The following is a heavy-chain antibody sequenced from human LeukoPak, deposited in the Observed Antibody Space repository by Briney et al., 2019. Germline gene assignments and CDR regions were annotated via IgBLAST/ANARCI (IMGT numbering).Heavy chain of an antibody. V-gene: IGHV3-23*01. Sequence: GGSLRLSCAASGFTFDDYGMSWVRQAPGKGLEWDSAISGSGGSTYYADSVKGRFTISRDNSKNTLYLQMNSLRAEDTAVYYCASEGYCSSTSCYKGGDYWDQGTLVTVSS. CDR1: GFTFDDYG. CDR2: ISGSGGST. D-gene: IGHD2-2*02. CDR3: ASEGYCSSTSCYKGGDY. J-gene: IGHJ4*02.